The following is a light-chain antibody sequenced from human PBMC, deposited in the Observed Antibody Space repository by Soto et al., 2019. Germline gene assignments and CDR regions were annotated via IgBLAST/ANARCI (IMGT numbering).Light chain of an antibody. J-gene: IGKJ1*01. CDR3: QQYVCSGK. Sequence: ASQSVSSSCLAWYQQKPGQAPRLLIYGASSRATGIPDRFSRGGAGTGFTPTISRLVLEDSADYSVQQYVCSGKFGQVTKVDI. V-gene: IGKV3-20*01. CDR2: GAS. CDR1: QSVSSSC.